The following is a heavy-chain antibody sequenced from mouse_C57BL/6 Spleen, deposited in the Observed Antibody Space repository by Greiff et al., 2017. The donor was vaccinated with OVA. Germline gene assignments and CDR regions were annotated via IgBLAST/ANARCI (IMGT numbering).Heavy chain of an antibody. Sequence: QVQLKESGTELVRPGTSVKVSCKASGYAFTNYLIEWVKQRPGQGLEWIGVINPGSGGTNYNEKFKGKATLTADKSSSTAYMQLSSLTSEDSAVYFCAREGYDGAWFAYWGQGTLVTVSA. J-gene: IGHJ3*01. CDR3: AREGYDGAWFAY. CDR1: GYAFTNYL. V-gene: IGHV1-54*01. CDR2: INPGSGGT. D-gene: IGHD2-2*01.